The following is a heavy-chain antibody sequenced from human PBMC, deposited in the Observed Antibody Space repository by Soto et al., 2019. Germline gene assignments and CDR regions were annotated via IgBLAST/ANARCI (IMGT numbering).Heavy chain of an antibody. D-gene: IGHD2-15*01. CDR3: ARVHTYYYYSGSFDY. CDR2: INPNNGDT. CDR1: GYTFTGYY. J-gene: IGHJ4*02. Sequence: ASVKVSCKASGYTFTGYYLHWLRQAPGQGLEWMGWINPNNGDTNYAQNFQGRVTMTRDTSISTAYMELSGLRSDDTAVYYCARVHTYYYYSGSFDYWGQGTLVTVSS. V-gene: IGHV1-2*02.